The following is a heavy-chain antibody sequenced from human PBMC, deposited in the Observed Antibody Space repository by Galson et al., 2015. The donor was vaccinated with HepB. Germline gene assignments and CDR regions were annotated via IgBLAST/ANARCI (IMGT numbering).Heavy chain of an antibody. Sequence: ETLSLTCTVSGGSISNYYWSWVRQPAGKGLEWIGRIYTSGSTNYNPSLKSRVTMSVDTSKNQFSLKLSSMTAADTAVYYCAREPSRILTGHNYFDYWGQGTLVTVSS. V-gene: IGHV4-4*07. CDR1: GGSISNYY. D-gene: IGHD3-9*01. J-gene: IGHJ4*02. CDR2: IYTSGST. CDR3: AREPSRILTGHNYFDY.